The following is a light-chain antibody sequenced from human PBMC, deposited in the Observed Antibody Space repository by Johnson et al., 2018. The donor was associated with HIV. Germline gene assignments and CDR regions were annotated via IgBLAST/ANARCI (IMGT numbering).Light chain of an antibody. Sequence: QSVLTQPPSVSAAPGQKVTISCSGSSSNIGNNYVSWYQQLPGTAPKLLIYDNNKRPSGIPDRFSGSKSGTSATLAITDLQTWDEADYYCETWDNRLKVGHVFGTGTKVTVL. J-gene: IGLJ1*01. CDR1: SSNIGNNY. V-gene: IGLV1-51*01. CDR2: DNN. CDR3: ETWDNRLKVGHV.